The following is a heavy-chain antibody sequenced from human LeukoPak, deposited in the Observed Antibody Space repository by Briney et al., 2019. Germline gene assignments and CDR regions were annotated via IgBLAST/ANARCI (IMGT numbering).Heavy chain of an antibody. D-gene: IGHD3-16*01. CDR1: GYSISSGYY. J-gene: IGHJ4*02. Sequence: SETLSLTCTVSGYSISSGYYWGWIRQPPGKGLEWIGSIYHSGSTYYNPSLKSRVTISVDTSKNQFSLRLSSVTAADTAVYYCARQYYDYVWGTHPYYFDYWGQGTLVTVSS. CDR3: ARQYYDYVWGTHPYYFDY. CDR2: IYHSGST. V-gene: IGHV4-38-2*02.